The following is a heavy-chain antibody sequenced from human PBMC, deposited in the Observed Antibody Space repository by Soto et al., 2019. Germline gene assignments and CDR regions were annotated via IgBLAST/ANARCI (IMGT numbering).Heavy chain of an antibody. CDR1: GFTFSSYG. J-gene: IGHJ3*02. Sequence: GGSMRLSCAASGFTFSSYGMHWVRQAPGKGLEWVAVIWYDGSNKYYADSVKGRFTISRDNSKNTLYLQMNSLRAEGTAVYYCAREQVGATGYDAFDIWGQGTMVTVSS. CDR2: IWYDGSNK. V-gene: IGHV3-33*01. D-gene: IGHD1-26*01. CDR3: AREQVGATGYDAFDI.